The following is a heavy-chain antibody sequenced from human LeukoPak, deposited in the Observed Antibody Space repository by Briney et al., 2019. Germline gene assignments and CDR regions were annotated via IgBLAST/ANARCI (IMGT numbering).Heavy chain of an antibody. CDR1: GFTFSSYS. Sequence: GGSLRLSCAASGFTFSSYSMNWVRQAPGKGLEWVSSISGSGGNTDYADSVKGRFTITRDNSKNTLYLQMSSLIAEDTAVYYCAKAVAGRPLDDYWGQGTLVTVSS. J-gene: IGHJ4*02. CDR3: AKAVAGRPLDDY. CDR2: ISGSGGNT. D-gene: IGHD6-19*01. V-gene: IGHV3-23*01.